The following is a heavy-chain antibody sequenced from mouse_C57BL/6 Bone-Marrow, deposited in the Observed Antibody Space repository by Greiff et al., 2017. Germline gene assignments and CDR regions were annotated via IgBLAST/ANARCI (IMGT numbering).Heavy chain of an antibody. CDR3: ASYDYGGAWFAY. Sequence: VQLKESGPGLMKPSQSLSLTCSVTGYSITSGYYWNWIRQFPGNKLEWMGYISYDGSNNYNPSLKNRISITRDTSKNQFFLKLNSVTTEDTATYYCASYDYGGAWFAYWGQGTLVTVSA. CDR1: GYSITSGYY. CDR2: ISYDGSN. J-gene: IGHJ3*01. V-gene: IGHV3-6*01. D-gene: IGHD2-4*01.